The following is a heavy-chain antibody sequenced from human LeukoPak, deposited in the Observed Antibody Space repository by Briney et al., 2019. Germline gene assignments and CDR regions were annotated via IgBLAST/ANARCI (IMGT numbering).Heavy chain of an antibody. D-gene: IGHD6-13*01. CDR3: ASSSWYYFDY. CDR1: GGSISSYY. Sequence: PSETLSLTCTVSGGSISSYYWSWIRQPPGKGLEWIGYIYYSGSTNYDPSLKSRVTISVDTSKNQFSLELSSVTAADTAVYYCASSSWYYFDYWGQGTLVTVSS. J-gene: IGHJ4*02. CDR2: IYYSGST. V-gene: IGHV4-59*08.